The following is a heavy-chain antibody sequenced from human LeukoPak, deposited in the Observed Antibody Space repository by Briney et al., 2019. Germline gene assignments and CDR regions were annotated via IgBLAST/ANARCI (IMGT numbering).Heavy chain of an antibody. CDR1: GFTFSDYY. D-gene: IGHD2-2*01. CDR2: ISSSGSTI. J-gene: IGHJ4*02. V-gene: IGHV3-11*01. Sequence: GGSLRLSCAASGFTFSDYYMSWIRQAPGKGLEWVSYISSSGSTIYYADSVKGRFTISRDNAKNSLYLQMNSLRAEDTAVYYCARGQYCSSTSCYPDYWGQGTLVTVSS. CDR3: ARGQYCSSTSCYPDY.